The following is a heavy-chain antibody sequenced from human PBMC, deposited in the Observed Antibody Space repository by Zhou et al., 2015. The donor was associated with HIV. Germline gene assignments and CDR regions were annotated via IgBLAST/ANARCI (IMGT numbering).Heavy chain of an antibody. CDR3: ARERNYYDSSGYYYGAFDY. CDR1: GGTFSSYA. V-gene: IGHV1-69*12. Sequence: QVQLVQSGAEVKKPGSSVKVSCKASGGTFSSYAISWVRQAPGQGLEWMGGIIPIFGTANYAQKFQGRVTITADESTSTAYMELSSLRSEDTAVYYCARERNYYDSSGYYYGAFDYWGQGTLVTVSS. J-gene: IGHJ4*02. CDR2: IIPIFGTA. D-gene: IGHD3-22*01.